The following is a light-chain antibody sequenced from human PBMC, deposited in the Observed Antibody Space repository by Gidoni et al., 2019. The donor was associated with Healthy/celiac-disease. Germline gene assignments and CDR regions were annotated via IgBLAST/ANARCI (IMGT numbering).Light chain of an antibody. J-gene: IGKJ1*01. CDR1: QSVSSSY. CDR3: QQYGSSPSWT. V-gene: IGKV3-20*01. Sequence: EIVLTQSPGTLSLSPGERATLSCRASQSVSSSYLAWYQQKPGQAPRLLIYGASSRATGIPDRFSGSGSGTDFTLTISRLEPEDFAVYYCQQYGSSPSWTFXQXTKVEIK. CDR2: GAS.